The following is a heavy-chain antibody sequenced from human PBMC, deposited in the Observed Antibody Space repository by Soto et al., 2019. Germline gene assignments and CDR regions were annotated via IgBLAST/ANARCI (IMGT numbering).Heavy chain of an antibody. CDR3: ARLRYCSGGSCYSRSKSYGMVDV. CDR1: GGSISSSSYY. D-gene: IGHD2-15*01. Sequence: QLQLQESGPGLVKPSETLSLTCTVSGGSISSSSYYWGWIRQPPGKGLEWIGSIYYSGSTYYNPSLTSRVTISVDTSKNQFSLKLSSVTAADTAVYYCARLRYCSGGSCYSRSKSYGMVDVWGQGTTVTVSS. J-gene: IGHJ6*02. CDR2: IYYSGST. V-gene: IGHV4-39*01.